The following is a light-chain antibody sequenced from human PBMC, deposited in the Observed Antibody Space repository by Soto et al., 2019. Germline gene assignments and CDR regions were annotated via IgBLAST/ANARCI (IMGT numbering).Light chain of an antibody. CDR3: QQLNSYPIT. CDR2: DAS. V-gene: IGKV1-17*03. J-gene: IGKJ5*01. CDR1: QGTSNS. Sequence: DIQMTQSPSAMSASLGDRVTITCRASQGTSNSLAWYQQKPGKAPNLLIFDASSLHSGVPSRFSGSGSGTDFTLTISSLQPEDFATYYCQQLNSYPITFGQGTRLEI.